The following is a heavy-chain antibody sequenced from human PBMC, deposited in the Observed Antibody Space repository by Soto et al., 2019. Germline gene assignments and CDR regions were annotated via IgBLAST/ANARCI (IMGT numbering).Heavy chain of an antibody. CDR1: GGTFSSYT. D-gene: IGHD2-2*01. V-gene: IGHV1-69*02. Sequence: SVKVSCKASGGTFSSYTISWVRQAPGQGLEWMGRIIPILGIANYAQKFQGRVTITADKSTSTAYMELSSLRSEDTAVYDCARIRYCSSTSCQKASFDYWGQGTLVTVSS. CDR2: IIPILGIA. CDR3: ARIRYCSSTSCQKASFDY. J-gene: IGHJ4*02.